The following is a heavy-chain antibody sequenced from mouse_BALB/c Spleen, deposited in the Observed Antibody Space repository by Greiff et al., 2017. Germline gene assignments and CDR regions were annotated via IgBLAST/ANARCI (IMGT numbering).Heavy chain of an antibody. J-gene: IGHJ2*01. CDR1: GYTFTSYW. CDR2: INPSTGYT. D-gene: IGHD2-1*01. Sequence: VQLQQSGAELAKPGASVKMSCKASGYTFTSYWMHWVKQRPGQGLEWIGYINPSTGYTEYNQKFKDKATLTADKSSSTAYMQLSSLTSEDSAVYYCARELPFDYWGQGTTLTVSS. CDR3: ARELPFDY. V-gene: IGHV1-7*01.